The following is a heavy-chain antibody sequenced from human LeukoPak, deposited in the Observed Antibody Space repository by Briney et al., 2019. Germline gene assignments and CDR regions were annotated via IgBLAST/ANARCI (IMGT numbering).Heavy chain of an antibody. Sequence: ASVKVSCKASGYTFTSYDINWVRQATGQGLEWMGWMNPNSGNTGYAQKFQGRVTITRDNSISTAYMEMSSLRSEDTAVYYCAVDKGYCSSIRCDGRRDFDPWGQGTLVTVSS. CDR1: GYTFTSYD. CDR2: MNPNSGNT. CDR3: AVDKGYCSSIRCDGRRDFDP. V-gene: IGHV1-8*01. J-gene: IGHJ5*02. D-gene: IGHD2-2*01.